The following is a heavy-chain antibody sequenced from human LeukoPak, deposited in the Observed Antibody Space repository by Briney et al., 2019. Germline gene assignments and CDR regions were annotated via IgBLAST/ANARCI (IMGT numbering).Heavy chain of an antibody. CDR1: GFTFSSYG. Sequence: GGSLRLSCAHSGFTFSSYGMRWVRQAPGKGLEWVAVISYDGSNKYYAHSVKGRFNISRDNSKNTLYLQMNSLRAEDTAVYYCAKARVLLEWYYFDYWGQGTVVTVSS. CDR2: ISYDGSNK. CDR3: AKARVLLEWYYFDY. D-gene: IGHD3-3*01. J-gene: IGHJ4*02. V-gene: IGHV3-30*18.